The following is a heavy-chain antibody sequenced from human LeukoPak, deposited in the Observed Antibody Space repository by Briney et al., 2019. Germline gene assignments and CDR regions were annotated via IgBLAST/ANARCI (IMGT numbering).Heavy chain of an antibody. D-gene: IGHD1-26*01. V-gene: IGHV1-69*05. J-gene: IGHJ5*02. CDR3: ARDGRGMPYNWFDP. CDR2: IIPIFGTA. CDR1: GGTFSSYA. Sequence: SVKVSCKASGGTFSSYAISWVRQAPGQGLEWMGGIIPIFGTANYAQKLQGKVTMTTDTSTSTAYMELRSLRSDDTAVYYCARDGRGMPYNWFDPWGQGTLVTVSS.